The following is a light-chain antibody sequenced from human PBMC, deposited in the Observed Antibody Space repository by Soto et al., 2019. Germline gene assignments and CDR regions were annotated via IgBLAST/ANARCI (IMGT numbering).Light chain of an antibody. CDR3: QQYSSSPPT. J-gene: IGKJ1*01. CDR1: QSVTGSY. CDR2: GAS. Sequence: EIVLTQSPGTLSLSPGEGATLSCRASQSVTGSYLAWYQQKPGQAPRLLIYGASSRATGIPDRFSGSGAGTDFTLTISRLAPEYFAVYCCQQYSSSPPTFGQGTKVEMK. V-gene: IGKV3-20*01.